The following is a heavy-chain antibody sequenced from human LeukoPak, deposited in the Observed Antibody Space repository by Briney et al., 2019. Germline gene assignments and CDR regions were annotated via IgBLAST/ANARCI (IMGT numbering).Heavy chain of an antibody. CDR1: GFTFSNFS. J-gene: IGHJ4*02. V-gene: IGHV3-30*03. CDR2: ISHDLTYQ. Sequence: PGGSLRLSCAASGFTFSNFSMHWVRQAPGKGLEWVAVISHDLTYQAYADSVRGRFTISRDDSKNTLYLHMSSLRTEDTGLYYCATDVSNYLALWGLGTLVTVSS. CDR3: ATDVSNYLAL. D-gene: IGHD1-26*01.